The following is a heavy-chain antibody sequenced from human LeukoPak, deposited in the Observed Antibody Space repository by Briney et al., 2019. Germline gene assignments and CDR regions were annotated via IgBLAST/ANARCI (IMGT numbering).Heavy chain of an antibody. V-gene: IGHV4-4*07. CDR1: GGSISFYY. CDR3: ASLRREGTVVVRAHDAFDI. CDR2: IYTGGNT. J-gene: IGHJ3*02. Sequence: PSETLSLTCTVSGGSISFYYWTWIRQSAGKGLEWIGRIYTGGNTNYNPSLKSRVTISVDTSKNQFSLKLSSVTAADSAVYYCASLRREGTVVVRAHDAFDIWGQGTMVTVSS. D-gene: IGHD3-22*01.